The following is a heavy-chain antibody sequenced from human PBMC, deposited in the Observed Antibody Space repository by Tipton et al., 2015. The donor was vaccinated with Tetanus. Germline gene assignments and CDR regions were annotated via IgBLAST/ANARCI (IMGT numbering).Heavy chain of an antibody. CDR1: GFTFDHYA. CDR3: AKDIPEGLGRGMDV. V-gene: IGHV3-9*01. J-gene: IGHJ6*02. Sequence: SLRLSCVASGFTFDHYAMHWVRQRPGKGLEWVSGITWNSGSLVYADSVKGRFTISRDNGKKSMYLQMTSLRADDTAVYFCAKDIPEGLGRGMDVWGQGTTVTVS. D-gene: IGHD7-27*01. CDR2: ITWNSGSL.